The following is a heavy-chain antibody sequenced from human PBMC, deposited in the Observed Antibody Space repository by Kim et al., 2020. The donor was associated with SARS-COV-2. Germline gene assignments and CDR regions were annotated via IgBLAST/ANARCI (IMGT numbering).Heavy chain of an antibody. CDR3: AGLPELYYYDSSGYYLG. D-gene: IGHD3-22*01. CDR1: GGSISSSSYY. Sequence: SETLSLTCTVSGGSISSSSYYWGWLRQPPGKGLEWIGSIYYSGSTYYNPSPKRRVTISVDTSKTQFSLKLSSVTAADTAGYYCAGLPELYYYDSSGYYLGWGQGTLVTVSS. V-gene: IGHV4-39*01. CDR2: IYYSGST. J-gene: IGHJ4*02.